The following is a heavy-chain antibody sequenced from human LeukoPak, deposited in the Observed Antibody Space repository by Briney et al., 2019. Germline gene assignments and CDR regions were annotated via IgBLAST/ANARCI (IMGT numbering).Heavy chain of an antibody. CDR3: ARDAVSTVTARGIDY. CDR1: GYTFTSYG. D-gene: IGHD2-21*02. Sequence: ASVKVSCKASGYTFTSYGISWVRQAPGQGLEWMAWISAYSGNTEYAENIQGRVTMTTDTSTSTAYMELRSLRSDDTAVHYCARDAVSTVTARGIDYWGQGTLVTVSS. CDR2: ISAYSGNT. J-gene: IGHJ4*02. V-gene: IGHV1-18*01.